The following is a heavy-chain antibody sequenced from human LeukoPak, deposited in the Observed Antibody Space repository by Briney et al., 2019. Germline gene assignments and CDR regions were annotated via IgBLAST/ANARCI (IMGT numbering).Heavy chain of an antibody. J-gene: IGHJ4*02. CDR1: GFTFSSYA. Sequence: PGRSLRLSCAASGFTFSSYAMHWVRQAPGKGLEWVAVISYDGSNKYYADSVKGRFTISRDNSKNTLYLQMNSLRAEDTAVYYFACRPSGYYSWGQGTLVTVSS. V-gene: IGHV3-30-3*01. D-gene: IGHD3-22*01. CDR3: ACRPSGYYS. CDR2: ISYDGSNK.